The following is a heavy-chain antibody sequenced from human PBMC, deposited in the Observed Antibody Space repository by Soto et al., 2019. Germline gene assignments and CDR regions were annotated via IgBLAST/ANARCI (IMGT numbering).Heavy chain of an antibody. CDR2: IKQDGSEK. J-gene: IGHJ3*02. V-gene: IGHV3-7*01. CDR3: ARDGQWLVHDAFDI. CDR1: GFTFSSYW. D-gene: IGHD6-19*01. Sequence: HPGGSLRLSCAASGFTFSSYWMSWVRQAPGKGLEWVANIKQDGSEKYYVDSVKGRFTISRDNAKNSLYLQMNSLRAEDTAVYYCARDGQWLVHDAFDIWGQGTMVTVSS.